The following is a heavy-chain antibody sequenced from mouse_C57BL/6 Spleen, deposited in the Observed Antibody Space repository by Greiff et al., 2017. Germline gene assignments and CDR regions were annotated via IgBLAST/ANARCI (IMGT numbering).Heavy chain of an antibody. CDR1: GYTFTSYW. CDR3: ARRGWDVGYFDY. CDR2: IDPSDSYT. V-gene: IGHV1-69*01. J-gene: IGHJ2*01. D-gene: IGHD4-1*01. Sequence: QVQLQQPGAELVMPGASVKLSCKASGYTFTSYWMHWVKQRPGQGLEWIGEIDPSDSYTNYNQKFKGKSTLTVDKSSSTAYMQLSSLTSEDSAVYYCARRGWDVGYFDYWGQGTTLTVSS.